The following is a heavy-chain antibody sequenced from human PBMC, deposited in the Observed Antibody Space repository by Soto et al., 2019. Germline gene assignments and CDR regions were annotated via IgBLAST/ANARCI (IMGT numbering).Heavy chain of an antibody. J-gene: IGHJ4*02. CDR3: ARASVYCTTTSCWGYYFDY. CDR2: IYYSGST. CDR1: GGFISSAGYY. V-gene: IGHV4-31*03. D-gene: IGHD2-2*01. Sequence: PSETLSLTCTVSGGFISSAGYYWSWIRQHPGRGLEWIGYIYYSGSTYYNPSLKSRVTISVDTSKNQFSLKLSSVTAADTAVFYCARASVYCTTTSCWGYYFDYWGQGTLVTVSS.